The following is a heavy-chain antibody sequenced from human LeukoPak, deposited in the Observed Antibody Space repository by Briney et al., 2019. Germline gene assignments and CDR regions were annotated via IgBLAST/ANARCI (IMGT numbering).Heavy chain of an antibody. Sequence: ASVKVSCKASGYTFTSYGISWVRQAPGEGLEWVGWISAYNGNTNYAQKLQGRVTMTTDTSTSTAYMGLRSLRSDDSAVYYCARPRGCGSARCNNFDYWGQGTLVTVSS. J-gene: IGHJ4*02. CDR1: GYTFTSYG. D-gene: IGHD2-2*01. CDR2: ISAYNGNT. CDR3: ARPRGCGSARCNNFDY. V-gene: IGHV1-18*01.